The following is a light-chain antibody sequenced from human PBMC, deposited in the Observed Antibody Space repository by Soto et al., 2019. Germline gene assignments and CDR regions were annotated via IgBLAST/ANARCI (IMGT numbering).Light chain of an antibody. CDR3: QQRSSWPIT. Sequence: EIVLTQSPVTLSLFPGERATLSCRASQSINNYLAWFRQKPGQSPRLLIYDASNRATGIPARISGSGSGTDFTLTIDSLEPEDFAVYYCQQRSSWPITFGQGTRLEI. CDR2: DAS. J-gene: IGKJ5*01. V-gene: IGKV3-11*01. CDR1: QSINNY.